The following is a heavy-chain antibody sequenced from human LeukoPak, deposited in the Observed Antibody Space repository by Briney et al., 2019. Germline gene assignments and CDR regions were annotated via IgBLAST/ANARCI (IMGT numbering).Heavy chain of an antibody. V-gene: IGHV1-2*02. J-gene: IGHJ3*02. Sequence: ASVKVSCKASGYTFTGYYMHWVRQAPGQGLEWMGWINPNSGGTNYAQKFQGRVTMTRDTSISTAYMELSRLRSDDTAVYYCAREDYYDSSGYQRLAFDIWGQGTMVTVSS. CDR2: INPNSGGT. D-gene: IGHD3-22*01. CDR3: AREDYYDSSGYQRLAFDI. CDR1: GYTFTGYY.